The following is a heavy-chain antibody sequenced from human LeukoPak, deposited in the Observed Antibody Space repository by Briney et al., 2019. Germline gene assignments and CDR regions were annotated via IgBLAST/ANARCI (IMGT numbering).Heavy chain of an antibody. Sequence: KSSETLSLTCTVSGGSISGYYWSWIRQPPGKGLEWIGYIYYSGSTNYNPSLKSRVTISVDTSKNQFSLKLSSVTAADTAVYYCASLVVGATLRLCAFDIWGQGTMVTVSS. CDR2: IYYSGST. CDR1: GGSISGYY. CDR3: ASLVVGATLRLCAFDI. D-gene: IGHD1-26*01. J-gene: IGHJ3*02. V-gene: IGHV4-59*08.